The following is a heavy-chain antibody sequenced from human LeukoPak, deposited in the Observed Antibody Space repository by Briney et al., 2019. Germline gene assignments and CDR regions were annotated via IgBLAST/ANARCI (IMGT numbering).Heavy chain of an antibody. CDR3: ARADTYYDFWSGYWETYYFDY. D-gene: IGHD3-3*01. J-gene: IGHJ4*02. Sequence: ASVKVSCKASGYTFTSYGISWVRQAPGQGLEWMGWISAYNGNTNYAQKLQGRVTMTTDTSTSTAYMELRSLRSDDTAVYYCARADTYYDFWSGYWETYYFDYWGRGTLVTVSS. CDR1: GYTFTSYG. V-gene: IGHV1-18*01. CDR2: ISAYNGNT.